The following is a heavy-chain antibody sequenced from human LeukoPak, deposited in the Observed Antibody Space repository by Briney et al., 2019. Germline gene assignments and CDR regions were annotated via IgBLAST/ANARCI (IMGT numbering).Heavy chain of an antibody. CDR2: IKQDGSEK. CDR3: ARYCGGDCYGMDV. CDR1: EFTFSSYW. V-gene: IGHV3-7*01. D-gene: IGHD2-21*01. Sequence: GGSLRLSCTASEFTFSSYWMSWVRQAPGKGLEWVANIKQDGSEKDYVDSVKGRFTISRDNAKNSLYLQMNNLRAEDTAVYYCARYCGGDCYGMDVWGQGTTVTVPS. J-gene: IGHJ6*02.